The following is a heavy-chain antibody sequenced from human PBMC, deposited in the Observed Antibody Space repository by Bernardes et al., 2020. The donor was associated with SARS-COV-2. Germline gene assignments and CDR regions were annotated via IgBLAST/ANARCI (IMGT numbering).Heavy chain of an antibody. D-gene: IGHD3-22*01. CDR2: IYPGDSDT. CDR3: ASVYYYDSSGSDWDAFDI. J-gene: IGHJ3*02. CDR1: GYSFTSYW. V-gene: IGHV5-51*01. Sequence: GESLKISCKGSGYSFTSYWIGWVRQIPGKGLEWMGIIYPGDSDTRYSPSFQGQVTISADKSISTAYLQWSSLKASDTAMYYCASVYYYDSSGSDWDAFDIWGQGTMVTVSS.